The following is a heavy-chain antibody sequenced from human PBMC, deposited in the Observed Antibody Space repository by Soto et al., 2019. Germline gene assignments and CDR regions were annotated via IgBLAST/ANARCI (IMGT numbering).Heavy chain of an antibody. CDR2: ISSSSSTI. Sequence: GGSLRLSCAASGFTFSSYSMNWVRQAPGKGLEWVSYISSSSSTIYYADYVKGRITITRDNAKNSQYLQMNSLRAEDTAVYYCARKDIVVVVAPDDAFDIWGQGTMVTVSS. J-gene: IGHJ3*02. D-gene: IGHD2-15*01. V-gene: IGHV3-48*01. CDR3: ARKDIVVVVAPDDAFDI. CDR1: GFTFSSYS.